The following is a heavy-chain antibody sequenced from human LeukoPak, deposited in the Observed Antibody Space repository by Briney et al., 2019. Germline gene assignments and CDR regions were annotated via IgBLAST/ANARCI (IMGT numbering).Heavy chain of an antibody. J-gene: IGHJ5*02. D-gene: IGHD3-10*01. Sequence: GGSLILSCAASGFTFRNYWMHWVRQAPGKGLVWVSRINIDGSTRYADSVEGRFTISRDNAKNTLYLQMNSLRAEDTAVYYCARAGGSGWFDPWGQRPLVTVSS. CDR3: ARAGGSGWFDP. CDR1: GFTFRNYW. V-gene: IGHV3-74*01. CDR2: INIDGST.